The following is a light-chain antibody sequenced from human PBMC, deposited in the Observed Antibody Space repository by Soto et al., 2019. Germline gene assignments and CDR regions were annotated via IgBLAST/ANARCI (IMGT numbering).Light chain of an antibody. V-gene: IGLV1-44*01. Sequence: QPVLTQPPSASETPGQTVSISCSGSNSNIASNTVNWYQHLPGTAPKLLIYYNNQRPSGVPDRFSGSKSGTSASLAISGLQSEDESDYYCAAWDDTLKRYVFGTGTKPTVL. CDR2: YNN. J-gene: IGLJ1*01. CDR1: NSNIASNT. CDR3: AAWDDTLKRYV.